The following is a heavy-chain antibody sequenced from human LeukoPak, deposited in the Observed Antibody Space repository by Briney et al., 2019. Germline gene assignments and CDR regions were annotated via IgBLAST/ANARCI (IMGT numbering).Heavy chain of an antibody. J-gene: IGHJ5*02. D-gene: IGHD5-18*01. CDR3: TTTGADTRNWFDP. CDR1: GFSFSDAW. V-gene: IGHV3-15*01. CDR2: IKNKIDGGTT. Sequence: PGGSLRLSCAASGFSFSDAWMTWVRQAPGKGLEWVGRIKNKIDGGTTDYAAPVKGRFTISREDSKNMLYLQMNSLKTEDTAVYYCTTTGADTRNWFDPWGRGTLVTVSS.